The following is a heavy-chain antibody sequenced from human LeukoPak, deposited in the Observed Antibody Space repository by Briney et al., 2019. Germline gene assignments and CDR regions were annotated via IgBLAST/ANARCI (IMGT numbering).Heavy chain of an antibody. J-gene: IGHJ4*02. CDR3: AKDLFVVVPAANYFDY. D-gene: IGHD2-2*01. CDR1: GFSFSGYW. V-gene: IGHV3-7*01. CDR2: IKQDDSEK. Sequence: PGGSLRLSCAGSGFSFSGYWMSWVRQAPGKGLEWVANIKQDDSEKYYVDSVKGRFTISRDNARHSLYLQMNSLRAEDTAVYYCAKDLFVVVPAANYFDYWGQGTLVTVSS.